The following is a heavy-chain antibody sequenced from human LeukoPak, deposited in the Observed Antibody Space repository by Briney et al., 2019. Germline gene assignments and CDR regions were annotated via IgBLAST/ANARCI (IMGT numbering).Heavy chain of an antibody. CDR1: GYTFTGYY. CDR3: ASTNWGSSGY. D-gene: IGHD7-27*01. Sequence: ASVKVSCKASGYTFTGYYMHWVRQAPGQGLEWMGWINPNSGGTNYAQKFQGRVTITADESTSTAYMELSSLRSEDTAVYYCASTNWGSSGYWGQGTLVTVSS. J-gene: IGHJ4*02. CDR2: INPNSGGT. V-gene: IGHV1-2*02.